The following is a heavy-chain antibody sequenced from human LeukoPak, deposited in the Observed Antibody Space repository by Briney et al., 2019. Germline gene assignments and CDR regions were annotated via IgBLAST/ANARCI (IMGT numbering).Heavy chain of an antibody. CDR1: GFTFSTYA. V-gene: IGHV3-21*01. Sequence: NAGGSLRLSCAASGFTFSTYAMNWVRQAPGKGLEWVSSISSSSTYIYYADSVKGRFTISRDNAQNSLYLQMNSLRAEDTAVYYCAKDVNGDYDYWGQGTLVTVSS. D-gene: IGHD4-17*01. J-gene: IGHJ4*02. CDR3: AKDVNGDYDY. CDR2: ISSSSTYI.